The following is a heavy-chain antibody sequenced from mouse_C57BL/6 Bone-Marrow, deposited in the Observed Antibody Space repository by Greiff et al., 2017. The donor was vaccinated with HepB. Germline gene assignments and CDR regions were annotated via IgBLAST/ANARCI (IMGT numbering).Heavy chain of an antibody. CDR2: IDPSDSYI. V-gene: IGHV1-50*01. Sequence: QVQLQQPGAEFVKPGASVKLSCKASGYTFTSYWMQWVKQRPGQGLEWIGEIDPSDSYINYNQKFKGKATLTVDTSSSTAYMQLSSLTSEDSAVYYWARRASLLSWFAYRGQGTLVTVSA. CDR3: ARRASLLSWFAY. J-gene: IGHJ3*01. CDR1: GYTFTSYW. D-gene: IGHD3-1*01.